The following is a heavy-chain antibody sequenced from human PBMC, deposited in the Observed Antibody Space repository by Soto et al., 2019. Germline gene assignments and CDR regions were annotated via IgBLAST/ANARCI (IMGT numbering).Heavy chain of an antibody. Sequence: SETLSLTCTVSGGSISSYYWSWIRQPPGKGLEWIGYIYYSGSTNYNPSLKSRVTISVDTSKNQFSLKLSSVTAAATAVYYCARDRGYSGYDYDGSFDYWGQGTLVTVSS. D-gene: IGHD5-12*01. CDR1: GGSISSYY. CDR2: IYYSGST. CDR3: ARDRGYSGYDYDGSFDY. J-gene: IGHJ4*02. V-gene: IGHV4-59*01.